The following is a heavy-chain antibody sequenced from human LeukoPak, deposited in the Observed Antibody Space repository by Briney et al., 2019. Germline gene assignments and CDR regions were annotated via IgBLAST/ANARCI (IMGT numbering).Heavy chain of an antibody. CDR2: IYYSGST. D-gene: IGHD7-27*01. J-gene: IGHJ4*01. V-gene: IGHV4-59*01. Sequence: SETLSPTCTGSGGSISSYHCTWIRQPPGKGLEWIGYIYYSGSTNYNPSLKSRVTILVDTSKNQFSLKLSSVTAADTAVYYCARGSPSGLWVYFGYWG. CDR1: GGSISSYH. CDR3: ARGSPSGLWVYFGY.